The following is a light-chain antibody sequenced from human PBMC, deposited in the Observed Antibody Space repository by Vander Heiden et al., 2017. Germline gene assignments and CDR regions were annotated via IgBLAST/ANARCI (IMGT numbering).Light chain of an antibody. J-gene: IGLJ3*02. V-gene: IGLV3-27*01. CDR3: YSASDNSVL. Sequence: SYALTQPSSVSVSPGQTARITCSGDILAKKYGRWLQQKPGQAPVLVIFKDDERPSGIPERFSGSTSGTTVTLTISGAQIDDEADYYCYSASDNSVLFGGGTKLTVL. CDR1: ILAKKY. CDR2: KDD.